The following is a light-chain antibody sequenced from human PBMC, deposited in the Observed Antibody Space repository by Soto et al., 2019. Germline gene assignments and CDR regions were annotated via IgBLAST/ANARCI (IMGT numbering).Light chain of an antibody. CDR1: HNIINY. CDR3: QQYKSYPLT. Sequence: DIQMTQSPSSLSASVGDRVTITCQASHNIINYLNWYQQKPGKAPQLLIYVASMLESGVPSRFSGSGSGTEFTLTISSLQPDDFATYYCQQYKSYPLTFGGGTKVDIK. J-gene: IGKJ4*01. CDR2: VAS. V-gene: IGKV1-5*01.